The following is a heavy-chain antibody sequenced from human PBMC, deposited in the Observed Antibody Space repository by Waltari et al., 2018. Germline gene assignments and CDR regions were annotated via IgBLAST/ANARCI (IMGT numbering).Heavy chain of an antibody. V-gene: IGHV1-69*06. D-gene: IGHD3-3*01. CDR3: ASQYYDFWSGYYY. CDR2: IIPIFGTA. J-gene: IGHJ4*02. Sequence: QVQLVQSGAEVKKPGASVKVSCKASGYTFTSYDINWVRQATGQGLEWMGGIIPIFGTANYAQKFQGRVTITADKSTSTAYMELSSLRSEDTAVYYCASQYYDFWSGYYYWGQGTLVTVSS. CDR1: GYTFTSYD.